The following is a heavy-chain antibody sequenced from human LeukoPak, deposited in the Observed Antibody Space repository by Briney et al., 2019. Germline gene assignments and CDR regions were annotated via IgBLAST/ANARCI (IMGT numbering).Heavy chain of an antibody. CDR1: GFTDNTYY. CDR3: ARGGIAAAGTPVGY. J-gene: IGHJ4*02. CDR2: IKQDGSEK. Sequence: GGSLRLSCAASGFTDNTYYMSWVRQAPGKGLEWVANIKQDGSEKYYVDSVKGRFTISRDNAKNSLYLQMNSLRAEDTAVYYCARGGIAAAGTPVGYWGQGTLVTVSS. D-gene: IGHD6-13*01. V-gene: IGHV3-7*01.